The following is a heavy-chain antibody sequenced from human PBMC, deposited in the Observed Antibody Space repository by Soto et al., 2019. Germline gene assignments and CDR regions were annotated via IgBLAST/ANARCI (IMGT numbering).Heavy chain of an antibody. J-gene: IGHJ6*03. CDR3: ARVVAATNYYYYYYMDV. V-gene: IGHV1-8*01. Sequence: QVKLVQSGAEVKKPGASVKVSCKASGYTFTSYDINWVRQATGQGLEWMGGMNPNSGNTGYAQKFQGRVTMTRNTSISTAYMELSSLRSEDTAVYYCARVVAATNYYYYYYMDVWGKGTTVTVSS. CDR1: GYTFTSYD. CDR2: MNPNSGNT. D-gene: IGHD2-15*01.